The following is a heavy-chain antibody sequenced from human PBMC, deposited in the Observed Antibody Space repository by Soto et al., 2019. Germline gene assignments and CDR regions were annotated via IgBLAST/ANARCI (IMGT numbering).Heavy chain of an antibody. Sequence: ASVKVSCKASGYTFTSYYMHWVRQAPGQGLEWMGIINPSGGSTSHAQKFQGRVTMTRDTSTSTVYMELSSLRSEDTAVYYCARSLEPTLLDYWGQGTLVTVSS. D-gene: IGHD1-1*01. CDR2: INPSGGST. CDR3: ARSLEPTLLDY. CDR1: GYTFTSYY. V-gene: IGHV1-46*03. J-gene: IGHJ4*02.